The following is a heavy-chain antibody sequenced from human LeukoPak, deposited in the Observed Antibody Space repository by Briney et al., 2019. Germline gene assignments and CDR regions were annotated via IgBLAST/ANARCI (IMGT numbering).Heavy chain of an antibody. D-gene: IGHD1-26*01. CDR1: GDSISSHY. V-gene: IGHV4-59*11. Sequence: SETLSLACTVSGDSISSHYWSWIRQPPGKGLEWIGYIYYSGSTNYNPSLKSRVTISVDTSKNQFSLKLSSVTAADTAVYYCARYSWSYTIDYWGQGTLVTVSS. J-gene: IGHJ4*02. CDR2: IYYSGST. CDR3: ARYSWSYTIDY.